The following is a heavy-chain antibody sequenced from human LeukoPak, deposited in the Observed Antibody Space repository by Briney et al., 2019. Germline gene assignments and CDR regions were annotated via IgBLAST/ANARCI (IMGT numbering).Heavy chain of an antibody. Sequence: GESLKISCKGSGYSFTSYWIGWVRQMPGKGLEWMGIIYPGDSDTRYSPSFQGQVTISADKSISTAHLQWSSLKASDTAMYYCARPLSYCSSTSCSDYYFDYWGQGTLVTVSS. V-gene: IGHV5-51*01. CDR1: GYSFTSYW. D-gene: IGHD2-2*01. CDR2: IYPGDSDT. CDR3: ARPLSYCSSTSCSDYYFDY. J-gene: IGHJ4*02.